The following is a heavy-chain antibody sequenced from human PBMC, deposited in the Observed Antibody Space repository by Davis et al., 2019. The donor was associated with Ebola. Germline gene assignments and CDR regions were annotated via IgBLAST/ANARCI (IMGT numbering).Heavy chain of an antibody. CDR3: ARDPQYYDFWSGYYVRYYGMDV. CDR2: IYYSGST. Sequence: SETLSLTCTVSGGSISSGGYYWSWIRQHPGKGLEWIGYIYYSGSTYYNPSLKSRVTISVDTSKNQFSLKLSSVTAADTAVYYCARDPQYYDFWSGYYVRYYGMDVWGQGTTVTVSS. D-gene: IGHD3-3*01. V-gene: IGHV4-31*03. CDR1: GGSISSGGYY. J-gene: IGHJ6*02.